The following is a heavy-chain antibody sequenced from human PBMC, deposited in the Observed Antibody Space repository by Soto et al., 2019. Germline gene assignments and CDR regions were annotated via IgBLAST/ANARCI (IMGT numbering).Heavy chain of an antibody. V-gene: IGHV4-39*01. CDR3: ARHLNPKLLWFGELLSGPYFDY. CDR1: GGSINSSSYY. D-gene: IGHD3-10*01. CDR2: IYYSGST. J-gene: IGHJ4*02. Sequence: ASETLSLTCTVSGGSINSSSYYWGWIRQPPGKGLEWIGSIYYSGSTNYNPSLKSRVTISVDTSKNQFSLKLSSVTAADTAVYYCARHLNPKLLWFGELLSGPYFDYWGQGTLVTVSS.